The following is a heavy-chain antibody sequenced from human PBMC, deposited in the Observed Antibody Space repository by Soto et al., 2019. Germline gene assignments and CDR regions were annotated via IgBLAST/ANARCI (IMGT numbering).Heavy chain of an antibody. CDR1: GFTFSSYG. CDR2: IWYDGSNK. Sequence: GGSLRLSCAGSGFTFSSYGMHWVRQAPGKGLEWVAVIWYDGSNKYYADSVKGRFTISRDNSKNTLYLQMNSLRAEDTAVYYCARDQGSGYDYKAFDIWGQGTMVTVSS. J-gene: IGHJ3*02. CDR3: ARDQGSGYDYKAFDI. V-gene: IGHV3-33*01. D-gene: IGHD5-12*01.